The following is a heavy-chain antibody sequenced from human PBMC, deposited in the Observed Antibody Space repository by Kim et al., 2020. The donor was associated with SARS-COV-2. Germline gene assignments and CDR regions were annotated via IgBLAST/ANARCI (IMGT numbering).Heavy chain of an antibody. V-gene: IGHV4-34*01. CDR3: ARVTHLYYYDSSGYRAYYFDY. J-gene: IGHJ4*02. Sequence: SETLSLTCAVYGGSFSGYYWSWIRQPPGKGLEWIGEINHSGSTNYNPSLKSRVTISVDTSKNQFSLKLSSVTAADTAVYYCARVTHLYYYDSSGYRAYYFDYWGQGTLVTVSS. CDR1: GGSFSGYY. D-gene: IGHD3-22*01. CDR2: INHSGST.